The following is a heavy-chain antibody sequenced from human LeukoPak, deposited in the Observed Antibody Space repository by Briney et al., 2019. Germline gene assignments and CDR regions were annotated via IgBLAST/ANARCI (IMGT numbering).Heavy chain of an antibody. CDR2: ISAYNGNT. V-gene: IGHV1-18*01. J-gene: IGHJ4*02. Sequence: GASVKVSCKASGYTFTSYGISWVRQAPGQGLEWMRWISAYNGNTNYAQKLQGRVTMTTDTSTSTAYMELRSLRSDDTAVHYCALGYCSSTSCSTIDYWGQGTLVTVSS. CDR1: GYTFTSYG. CDR3: ALGYCSSTSCSTIDY. D-gene: IGHD2-2*01.